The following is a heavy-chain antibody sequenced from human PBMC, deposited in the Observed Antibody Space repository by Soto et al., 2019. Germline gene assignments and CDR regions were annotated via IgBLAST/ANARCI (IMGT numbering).Heavy chain of an antibody. V-gene: IGHV4-59*01. CDR1: GGSISSYY. CDR3: VRGIAARPWSAFDI. D-gene: IGHD6-6*01. Sequence: QVQLQESGPGLVKPSETLSLTCTVSGGSISSYYWSWIRQPPGKGLEWIGYIYYSGSTNYNPSLKSRVTISVDTSKNQFSLKLSSVTAADTAVYYCVRGIAARPWSAFDIWGQGTMVTVSS. CDR2: IYYSGST. J-gene: IGHJ3*02.